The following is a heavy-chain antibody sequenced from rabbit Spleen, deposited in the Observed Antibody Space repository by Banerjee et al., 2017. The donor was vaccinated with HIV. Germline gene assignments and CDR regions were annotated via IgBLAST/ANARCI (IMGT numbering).Heavy chain of an antibody. CDR3: ARGYAGASGRFNL. CDR1: GFSFSSDFY. J-gene: IGHJ4*01. Sequence: QSLEESGGDLVKPGASLTLTCTASGFSFSSDFYMCWVRQAPGKGLEWIACIYGGSSGSTQYASWAKGRFTISKTSSTTVTLQMTSLTGADTATYFCARGYAGASGRFNLWGQGTLVTVS. CDR2: IYGGSSGST. D-gene: IGHD4-2*01. V-gene: IGHV1S40*01.